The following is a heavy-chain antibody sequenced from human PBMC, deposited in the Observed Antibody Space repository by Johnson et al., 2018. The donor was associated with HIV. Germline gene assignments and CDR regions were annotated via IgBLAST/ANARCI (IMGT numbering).Heavy chain of an antibody. V-gene: IGHV3-30-3*01. Sequence: QVQLVESGGGVVQPGRSLRLSCAASGFTFSSYAMHWVRQAPGKGLERVAVISSDGSAKYYADSVKDPFTISRDNSKNTLYLQLNTLRAADTAVYYCARDWNAYGAFDIWGQGTMVTVSS. CDR2: ISSDGSAK. CDR3: ARDWNAYGAFDI. D-gene: IGHD1-1*01. J-gene: IGHJ3*02. CDR1: GFTFSSYA.